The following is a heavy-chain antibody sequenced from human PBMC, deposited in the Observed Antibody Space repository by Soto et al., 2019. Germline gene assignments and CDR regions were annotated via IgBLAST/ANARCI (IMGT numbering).Heavy chain of an antibody. V-gene: IGHV1-18*01. CDR2: ISPNNGHT. D-gene: IGHD3-3*01. Sequence: QVPLVQSGSEVKKPGTSVKVSCKASGYTFINYGISWVRQAPGQGLEWLGWISPNNGHTKYAQKFQDRLTMTTDTSTTTAYMELRSLRSDDTAVYFCARDQLHFLDYYFENWGQGTLVTVSS. CDR1: GYTFINYG. J-gene: IGHJ4*02. CDR3: ARDQLHFLDYYFEN.